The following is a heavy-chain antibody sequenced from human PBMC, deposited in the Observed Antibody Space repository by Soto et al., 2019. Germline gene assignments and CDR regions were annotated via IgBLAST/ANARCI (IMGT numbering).Heavy chain of an antibody. Sequence: GASVKVSCKASGGTFSSYAISWVRQAPGQGLEWMGGIIPIFGTANYAQKFQGRVTITADESTSTAYMELSSLRSEDTAVYYCARLVEQWLVLGDHDYFDYWGQGTLVTVSS. CDR1: GGTFSSYA. CDR3: ARLVEQWLVLGDHDYFDY. CDR2: IIPIFGTA. V-gene: IGHV1-69*13. D-gene: IGHD6-19*01. J-gene: IGHJ4*02.